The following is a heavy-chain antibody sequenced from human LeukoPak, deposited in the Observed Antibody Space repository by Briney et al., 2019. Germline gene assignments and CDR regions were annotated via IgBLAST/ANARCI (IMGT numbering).Heavy chain of an antibody. CDR1: GFTFSDYY. D-gene: IGHD6-19*01. Sequence: PGGSLRLSCAASGFTFSDYYMSWIRQAPGKGLEWVSAISGSGGSTYYADSVKGRFTISRDNSKNTLYPQMNSLRAEVTAVYYCARGGSGWYEGDYWGQGTLVTVSS. J-gene: IGHJ4*02. V-gene: IGHV3-23*01. CDR2: ISGSGGST. CDR3: ARGGSGWYEGDY.